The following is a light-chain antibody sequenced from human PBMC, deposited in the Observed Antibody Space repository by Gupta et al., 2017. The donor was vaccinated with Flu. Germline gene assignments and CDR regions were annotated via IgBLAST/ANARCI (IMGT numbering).Light chain of an antibody. CDR2: DAF. CDR1: QSVSSY. Sequence: EIVLTQSPATLSLSPGERATLACRASQSVSSYLACYQQKPGQAPRLLIYDAFNSATGLPARFSGSGSLIDFTLTIGSLEPEDFAVYYCQQRSNWPLTFGPGTKVDIK. CDR3: QQRSNWPLT. V-gene: IGKV3-11*01. J-gene: IGKJ3*01.